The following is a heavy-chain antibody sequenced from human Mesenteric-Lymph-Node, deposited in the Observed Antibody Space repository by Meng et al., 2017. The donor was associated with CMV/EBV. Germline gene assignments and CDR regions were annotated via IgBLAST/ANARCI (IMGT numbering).Heavy chain of an antibody. CDR2: VKSSADGGTI. CDR1: FAFNTAW. J-gene: IGHJ4*02. D-gene: IGHD3-16*01. CDR3: IADVPGLGRYMAQIDY. V-gene: IGHV3-15*01. Sequence: FAFNTAWMTWLRQAPGMGLEWVGRVKSSADGGTIDYAAAVKGRFIISRDDSKSMLYLQMNSLRIDDTGVYYCIADVPGLGRYMAQIDYWGLGILVTSPQ.